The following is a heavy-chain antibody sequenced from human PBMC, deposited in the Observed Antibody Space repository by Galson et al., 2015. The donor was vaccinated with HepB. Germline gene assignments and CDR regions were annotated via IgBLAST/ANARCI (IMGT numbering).Heavy chain of an antibody. Sequence: SLRLSCAASGFTFSSYAMHWVRQAPGKGLEWVAVISYDGSNKYYADSVKGRFTISRDNSKNTLYLQMNSLRAEDTAVYYCASQWRGYSYGTRFDYWGQGTLVTVSS. V-gene: IGHV3-30-3*01. CDR1: GFTFSSYA. CDR3: ASQWRGYSYGTRFDY. CDR2: ISYDGSNK. D-gene: IGHD5-18*01. J-gene: IGHJ4*02.